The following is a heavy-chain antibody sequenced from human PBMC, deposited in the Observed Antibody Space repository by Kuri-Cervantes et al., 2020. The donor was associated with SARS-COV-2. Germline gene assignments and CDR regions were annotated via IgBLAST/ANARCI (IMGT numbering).Heavy chain of an antibody. CDR3: ARGPSWNYIWGAYRGGWDTFDI. D-gene: IGHD3-16*02. CDR2: INPNSGGT. J-gene: IGHJ3*02. V-gene: IGHV1-2*04. CDR1: GYTFTGYY. Sequence: ASVKVSCKASGYTFTGYYMHWVRQAPGQGLEWMGWINPNSGGTNYAQKFQGWVTMTRDTSISTVYMELSRLRADDTAVYYCARGPSWNYIWGAYRGGWDTFDIWGQGTVVTVSS.